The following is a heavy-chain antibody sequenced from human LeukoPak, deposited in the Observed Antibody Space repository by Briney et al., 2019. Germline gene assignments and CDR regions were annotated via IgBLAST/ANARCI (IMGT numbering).Heavy chain of an antibody. CDR2: IKQDGSEK. Sequence: GGSLRLSCAASGFTFSSYWMSWVRQAPGKGLEWVANIKQDGSEKHYVDSVKGRFTISRDNAKSSLYLQMNSLRAEDTAVYYCARALYDYVWGSYHHWGQGTLVTVSS. D-gene: IGHD3-16*02. CDR1: GFTFSSYW. J-gene: IGHJ4*02. CDR3: ARALYDYVWGSYHH. V-gene: IGHV3-7*03.